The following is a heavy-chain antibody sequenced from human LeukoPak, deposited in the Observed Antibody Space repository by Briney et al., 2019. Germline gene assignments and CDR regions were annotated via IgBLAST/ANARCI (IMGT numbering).Heavy chain of an antibody. CDR1: GGSISSYY. Sequence: SETLSLTCTVSGGSISSYYWSWIRQPPGKGLEWIGCIYYSGYTNYKSSLKSRVTISVDMSKNQFSMKLSSVTAADTAVYYCASALWFGELELDPWGQGTLVTVSS. D-gene: IGHD3-10*01. J-gene: IGHJ5*02. CDR3: ASALWFGELELDP. V-gene: IGHV4-59*08. CDR2: IYYSGYT.